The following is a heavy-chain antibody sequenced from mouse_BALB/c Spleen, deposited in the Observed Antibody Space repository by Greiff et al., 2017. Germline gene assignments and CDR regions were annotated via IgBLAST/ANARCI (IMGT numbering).Heavy chain of an antibody. CDR2: IYPYNGGT. CDR1: GYTFTDYN. J-gene: IGHJ4*01. Sequence: VQLQQSGPELVKPGASVKISCKASGYTFTDYNMHWVKQSHGKSLEWIGYIYPYNGGTGYNQKFKSKATLTVDNASSTAYMELRSLTSEDSAVYYCARYGNYPMDAMDYWGQGTSVTVSS. CDR3: ARYGNYPMDAMDY. D-gene: IGHD2-1*01. V-gene: IGHV1S29*02.